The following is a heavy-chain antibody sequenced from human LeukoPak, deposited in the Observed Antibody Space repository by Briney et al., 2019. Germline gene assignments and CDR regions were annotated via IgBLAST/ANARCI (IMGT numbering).Heavy chain of an antibody. CDR2: INPNSGDT. CDR3: ARGWRVVDY. V-gene: IGHV1-2*02. D-gene: IGHD6-13*01. Sequence: ASVKASCKASGDTFTGYYMHWVRQAPGQGLEWMGWINPNSGDTNHAQKFQGRVTMTRDTSISTAYMELSRLRSDDTAVYYCARGWRVVDYWGQGTLVTVSS. J-gene: IGHJ4*02. CDR1: GDTFTGYY.